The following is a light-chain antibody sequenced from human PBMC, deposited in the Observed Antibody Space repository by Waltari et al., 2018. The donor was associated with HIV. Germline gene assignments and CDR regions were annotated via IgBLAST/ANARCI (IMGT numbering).Light chain of an antibody. CDR3: DSRDTSGNHVV. CDR1: SLSFYY. J-gene: IGLJ2*01. Sequence: SSELTQDPAVSVALGQTVRITCQGDSLSFYYATWYQQKPGQAPFLLVYGQNNRPAGIQDRFSGSSSGNTASLTITGAQAEDEADYYCDSRDTSGNHVVFGGGTKVTVL. V-gene: IGLV3-19*01. CDR2: GQN.